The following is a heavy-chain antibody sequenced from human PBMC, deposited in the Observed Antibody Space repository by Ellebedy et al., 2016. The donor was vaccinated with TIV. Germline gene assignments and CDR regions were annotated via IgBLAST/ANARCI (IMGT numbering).Heavy chain of an antibody. CDR3: ARDSRIALAALLDS. D-gene: IGHD6-25*01. CDR2: ITSSGYYI. V-gene: IGHV3-21*01. Sequence: PGASLRLSCAASGFTFSDYAMNWVRQAPGKGLEWVSSITSSGYYIYYAASVKGRFTISRDNAKNSLYLQMDSLTAEDTAVYYCARDSRIALAALLDSWGQGTLVTVSS. J-gene: IGHJ4*02. CDR1: GFTFSDYA.